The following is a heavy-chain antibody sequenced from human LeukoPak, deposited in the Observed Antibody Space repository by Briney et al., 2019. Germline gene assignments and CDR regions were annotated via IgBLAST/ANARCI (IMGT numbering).Heavy chain of an antibody. V-gene: IGHV4-39*01. CDR2: IYYSGST. D-gene: IGHD1-26*01. Sequence: KPSETLSLTCTVSGGSISSSSYYWGWIRQPPGKGLEWIGSIYYSGSTYYNPSLKSRVTISVDTSKNQFSLKLSSVTAADTAVYYCARRSGSYDALFDYWGQGTLVTVSS. CDR1: GGSISSSSYY. CDR3: ARRSGSYDALFDY. J-gene: IGHJ4*02.